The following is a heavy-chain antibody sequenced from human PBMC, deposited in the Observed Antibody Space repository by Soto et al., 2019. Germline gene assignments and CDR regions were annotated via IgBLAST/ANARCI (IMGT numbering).Heavy chain of an antibody. CDR1: GFTFSSYA. V-gene: IGHV3-23*01. Sequence: GGSLRLSCAASGFTFSSYAMSWVRQAPGKGLEWVSAISGSGGSTYYADSVKGRFTISRDNSKNTLYLQMNSLRAEDTAVYYCAKGDFWSGYYYGMDVWGQGTTVTVSS. D-gene: IGHD3-3*01. CDR3: AKGDFWSGYYYGMDV. J-gene: IGHJ6*02. CDR2: ISGSGGST.